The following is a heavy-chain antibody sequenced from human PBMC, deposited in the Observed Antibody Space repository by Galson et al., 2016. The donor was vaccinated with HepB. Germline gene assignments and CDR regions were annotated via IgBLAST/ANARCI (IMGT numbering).Heavy chain of an antibody. D-gene: IGHD3-22*01. Sequence: SLRLSCAASGFTFSNYAMHWVRRAPGKGLEWVAFISYDGSNEYYADSVKGRFTIARDNSKNTLYLQMNSLRAEDTTVYFCVREVWNYYDGSGSRWGMDVWGQGTTVTVSS. CDR3: VREVWNYYDGSGSRWGMDV. V-gene: IGHV3-30*04. CDR1: GFTFSNYA. CDR2: ISYDGSNE. J-gene: IGHJ6*02.